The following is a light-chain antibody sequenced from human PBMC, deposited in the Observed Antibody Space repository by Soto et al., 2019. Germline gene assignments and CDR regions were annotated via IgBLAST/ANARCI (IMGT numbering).Light chain of an antibody. V-gene: IGKV3-20*01. Sequence: EIVLTQSPGTLSLSPGERATLSCRASQSVSSTYLAWYQQKPGQAPRLLIYGASSRATGIPDRFSGSGSGTDFTLTISRLEPEDCAVYYCQQYGGSPQLAFGGGTKVEIK. J-gene: IGKJ4*01. CDR2: GAS. CDR3: QQYGGSPQLA. CDR1: QSVSSTY.